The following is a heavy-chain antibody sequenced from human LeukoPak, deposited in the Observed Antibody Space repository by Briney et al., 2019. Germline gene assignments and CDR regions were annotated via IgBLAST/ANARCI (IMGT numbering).Heavy chain of an antibody. D-gene: IGHD6-19*01. CDR3: ARQQWLVPNWFDP. Sequence: SETLSLTCTVSGGSISSYYWSWIRQPPGKGLEWIGYIYYSGSTNYNPSLKSRVTISVDTSKNQFSLKLSSVTAADTAVYYCARQQWLVPNWFDPWGQGTLSPSPQ. CDR1: GGSISSYY. V-gene: IGHV4-59*08. CDR2: IYYSGST. J-gene: IGHJ5*02.